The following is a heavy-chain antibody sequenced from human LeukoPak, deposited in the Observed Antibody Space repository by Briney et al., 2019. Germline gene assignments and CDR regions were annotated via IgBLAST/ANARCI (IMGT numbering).Heavy chain of an antibody. CDR3: AKDQYSSSWYYFDY. CDR2: ISGSGGST. D-gene: IGHD6-13*01. CDR1: GFTFSSYS. J-gene: IGHJ4*02. Sequence: GGSLRLSCAASGFTFSSYSMNWVRQAPGKGLEWVSAISGSGGSTYYADSVKGRFTISRDNSKNTLYLQMNSLRAEDTAVYYCAKDQYSSSWYYFDYWGQGTLVTVSS. V-gene: IGHV3-23*01.